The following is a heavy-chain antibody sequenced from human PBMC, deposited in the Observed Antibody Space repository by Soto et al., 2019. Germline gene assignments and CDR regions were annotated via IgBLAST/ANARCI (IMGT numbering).Heavy chain of an antibody. Sequence: PGGSLRLSCAASGLTFSTYGFHWVRQAPGKGLEWVAVISNDVRNIHYAESVKGRFTISRDNSKNTLYLQMNSLRPNDTAVYYCVKDSLGGMTPVFMPGPDWGQGTLVTVPQ. D-gene: IGHD2-2*01. CDR3: VKDSLGGMTPVFMPGPD. CDR2: ISNDVRNI. V-gene: IGHV3-30*18. J-gene: IGHJ4*02. CDR1: GLTFSTYG.